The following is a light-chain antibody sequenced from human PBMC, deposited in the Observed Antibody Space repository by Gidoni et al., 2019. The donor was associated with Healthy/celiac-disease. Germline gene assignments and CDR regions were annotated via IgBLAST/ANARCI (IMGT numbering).Light chain of an antibody. CDR3: QQYNSPLYT. Sequence: DIQMTQSPSTLSASVGDRVTITCRASQSISSWLAWYQQKPGKDPKLLIYKASSLESGVPSRFSGSGSGTEFTLTISSLQPDDFATYYCQQYNSPLYTFGQGTKLEIK. CDR2: KAS. CDR1: QSISSW. V-gene: IGKV1-5*03. J-gene: IGKJ2*01.